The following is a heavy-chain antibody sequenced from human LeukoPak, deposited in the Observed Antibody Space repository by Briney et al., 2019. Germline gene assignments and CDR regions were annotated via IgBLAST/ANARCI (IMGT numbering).Heavy chain of an antibody. J-gene: IGHJ6*03. Sequence: PGGSLRLSCAASGFTFSSYGMHWVRQAPGKGLEWVAVISYDGSNKYYADSVKGRFTISRDNAKNSLYLQMNSLRAEDTAVYYCARERKSNYYLDVWGKGTTVTVSS. V-gene: IGHV3-30*03. CDR3: ARERKSNYYLDV. CDR2: ISYDGSNK. CDR1: GFTFSSYG.